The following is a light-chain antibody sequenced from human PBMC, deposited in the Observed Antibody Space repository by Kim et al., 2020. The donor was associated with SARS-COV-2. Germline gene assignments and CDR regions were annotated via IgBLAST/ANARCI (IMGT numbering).Light chain of an antibody. Sequence: QSALTQPASVSGSPGQSITISCTGTSSDIGGYNFVSWYQQHPGKAPQLVIYVVSKRPSGVSNRFSGSKSGNTASLTISGLQAEDEAHYYCSSFISSGAWVFGGGTKLTVL. J-gene: IGLJ3*02. CDR1: SSDIGGYNF. CDR2: VVS. V-gene: IGLV2-14*03. CDR3: SSFISSGAWV.